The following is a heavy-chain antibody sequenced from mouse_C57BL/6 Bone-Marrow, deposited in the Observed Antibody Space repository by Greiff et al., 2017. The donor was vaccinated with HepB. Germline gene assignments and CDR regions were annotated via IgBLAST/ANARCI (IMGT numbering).Heavy chain of an antibody. CDR1: GYTFTSYT. V-gene: IGHV1-4*01. CDR3: AFYDYDYFDY. J-gene: IGHJ2*01. CDR2: INPSSGYT. D-gene: IGHD2-4*01. Sequence: VKLQESGAELARPGASVKMSCKASGYTFTSYTMHWVKQRPGPGLEWIGYINPSSGYTKYNQKFKDKATLTADKSSSTAYMQLSSLTSEDSAVYYCAFYDYDYFDYWGQGTTLTVSS.